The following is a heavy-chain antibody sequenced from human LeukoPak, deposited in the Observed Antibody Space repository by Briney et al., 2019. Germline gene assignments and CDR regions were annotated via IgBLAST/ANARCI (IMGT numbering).Heavy chain of an antibody. V-gene: IGHV4-59*08. D-gene: IGHD6-19*01. CDR1: GGSIASNY. J-gene: IGHJ4*02. Sequence: SETLSLTCTVSGGSIASNYWTWIRQPPGKGLEYIGYIYYTGGTNYNPSLKSRVTISVDTSKNQFSLELTSVTAADTAVYFCAKYGNSGWVIDNWGQGTLVTVSS. CDR3: AKYGNSGWVIDN. CDR2: IYYTGGT.